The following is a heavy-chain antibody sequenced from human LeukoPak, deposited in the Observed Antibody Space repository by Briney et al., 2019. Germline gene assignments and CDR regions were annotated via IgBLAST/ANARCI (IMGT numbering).Heavy chain of an antibody. CDR3: ARSSSGSYFR. J-gene: IGHJ4*02. Sequence: SETLSLTCTVSGDSISSYYWSWIRQPPGKGLEWIGSIYYSGSTYYNPSLKSRVTISVDTSKNQFSLNLRSVTAADTAVYYCARSSSGSYFRWGQGTLITVSS. CDR1: GDSISSYY. D-gene: IGHD1-26*01. CDR2: IYYSGST. V-gene: IGHV4-59*05.